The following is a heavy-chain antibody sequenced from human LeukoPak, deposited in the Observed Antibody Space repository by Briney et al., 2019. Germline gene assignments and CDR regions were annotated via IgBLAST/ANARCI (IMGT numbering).Heavy chain of an antibody. CDR3: AKKTSSGWFTFDY. D-gene: IGHD6-19*01. Sequence: GSLRLSCAASGFTFSSYAMSWVRQAPGKGLEWVSAISGSGGSTYYADSVKGRSTISRDNSKNTLYLQMNSLRAEDTAVYYCAKKTSSGWFTFDYWGQGTLVTVSS. CDR2: ISGSGGST. J-gene: IGHJ4*02. CDR1: GFTFSSYA. V-gene: IGHV3-23*01.